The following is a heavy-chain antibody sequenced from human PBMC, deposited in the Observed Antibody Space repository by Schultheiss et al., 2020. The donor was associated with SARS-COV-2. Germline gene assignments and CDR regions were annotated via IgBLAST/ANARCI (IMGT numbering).Heavy chain of an antibody. CDR1: GGSISSYY. Sequence: SQTLSLTCTVSGGSISSYYWSWIRQPPGKGLEWIGSIYHSGSTNYNPSLKSRVTISVDTSKNQFSLKLSSVTAADTAVYYCAGAAAGQHDAFDIWGQGTMVTVSS. D-gene: IGHD6-13*01. V-gene: IGHV4-59*08. J-gene: IGHJ3*02. CDR2: IYHSGST. CDR3: AGAAAGQHDAFDI.